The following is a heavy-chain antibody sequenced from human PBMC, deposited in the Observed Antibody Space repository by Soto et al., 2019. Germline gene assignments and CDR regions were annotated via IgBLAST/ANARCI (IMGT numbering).Heavy chain of an antibody. CDR1: GFTFINYW. D-gene: IGHD3-10*01. V-gene: IGHV3-7*01. CDR3: ARDRGWFGGDY. CDR2: MNFDGSEK. Sequence: EVQLVESGGGLVQPGGSLTLSCAGSGFTFINYWMTWVRKAQGKWLEWVANMNFDGSEKYYVDYVKVRFTISRDNAQNSLYLQMSSLRVEDTALYYCARDRGWFGGDYWGQGTLVSVSS. J-gene: IGHJ4*02.